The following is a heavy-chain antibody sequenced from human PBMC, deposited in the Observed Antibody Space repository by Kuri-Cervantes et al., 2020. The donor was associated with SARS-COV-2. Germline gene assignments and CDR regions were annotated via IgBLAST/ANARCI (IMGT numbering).Heavy chain of an antibody. CDR1: GGSISSGDYY. CDR2: IYYSGST. J-gene: IGHJ4*02. D-gene: IGHD6-19*01. V-gene: IGHV4-30-4*08. Sequence: SETLSHTCTVSGGSISSGDYYWSWIRQPPGKGLEWIGYIYYSGSTYYNPSLKSRVTISVDTSKNQFSLKLSSVTAADTAVYYCARDKRRLSHFDYWGQGTLVTVSS. CDR3: ARDKRRLSHFDY.